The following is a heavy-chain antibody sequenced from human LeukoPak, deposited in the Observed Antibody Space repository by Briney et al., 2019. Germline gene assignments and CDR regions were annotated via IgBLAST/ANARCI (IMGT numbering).Heavy chain of an antibody. D-gene: IGHD4-23*01. Sequence: GESLKISCKGSGYSFTSYWIGWVRQMPGKGLEWMGIIYPGDSDTRYSPSFQGQVTISADKSISTAYLQWSSLKASDTAMYYCARLKDYGGNSMEPFGFDPRGQGTLVTVSS. V-gene: IGHV5-51*01. CDR3: ARLKDYGGNSMEPFGFDP. CDR2: IYPGDSDT. J-gene: IGHJ5*02. CDR1: GYSFTSYW.